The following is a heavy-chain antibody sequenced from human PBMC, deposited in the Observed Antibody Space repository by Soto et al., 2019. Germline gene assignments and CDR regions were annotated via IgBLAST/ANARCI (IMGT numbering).Heavy chain of an antibody. Sequence: PSETLSLTCAVYGGSFSGYYWTWIRQPPGTGLEWIGEINHSGSTNYNPSLKSRVTISVDTSKNQFSLKLSSVTAADTAVYYCARPTRQWLGLRYYYGMDVWGQGTTVTVSS. D-gene: IGHD6-19*01. CDR3: ARPTRQWLGLRYYYGMDV. CDR1: GGSFSGYY. J-gene: IGHJ6*02. CDR2: INHSGST. V-gene: IGHV4-34*01.